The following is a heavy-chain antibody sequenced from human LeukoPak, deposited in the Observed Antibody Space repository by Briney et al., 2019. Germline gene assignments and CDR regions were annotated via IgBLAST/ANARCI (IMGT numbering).Heavy chain of an antibody. Sequence: ASVKVSCKTSGDTFSNYAINWVRQAPGQGLEWMGRIIPMLGITDFAQTFQGRVTLTADTATSTAYMELSSLKSGDTAVYYCAREVSRGELPYYFDYWGQGALVTVSS. CDR1: GDTFSNYA. V-gene: IGHV1-69*04. J-gene: IGHJ4*02. CDR2: IIPMLGIT. D-gene: IGHD1-7*01. CDR3: AREVSRGELPYYFDY.